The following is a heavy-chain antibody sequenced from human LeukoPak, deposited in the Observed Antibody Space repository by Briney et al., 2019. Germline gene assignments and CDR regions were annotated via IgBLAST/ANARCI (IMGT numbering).Heavy chain of an antibody. CDR3: ARFGSSTWYKGAFDI. J-gene: IGHJ3*02. D-gene: IGHD6-13*01. Sequence: SETLSLTCTVSGDSISSTAYYWSWIRQPPGKGLEWIGEIVHSGNTKYNPSLKSRVTISVDTSKNQFSLNLTSVTAADTAVYYCARFGSSTWYKGAFDIWGQGTMVTVAS. CDR1: GDSISSTAYY. V-gene: IGHV4-39*07. CDR2: IVHSGNT.